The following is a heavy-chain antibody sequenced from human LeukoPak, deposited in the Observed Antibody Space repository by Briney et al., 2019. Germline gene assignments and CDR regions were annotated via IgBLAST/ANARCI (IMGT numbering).Heavy chain of an antibody. D-gene: IGHD6-19*01. V-gene: IGHV4-4*02. CDR2: IYHSGST. J-gene: IGHJ6*04. CDR3: ARVPAVAGTYGMDV. CDR1: GGSISSSNW. Sequence: PSETLFLTCAVSGGSISSSNWWSWVRQPPGKGLEWIGEIYHSGSTNYNPSLKSRVTISVDKSKNQFSLKLSSVTAADTAVYYCARVPAVAGTYGMDVWGKGTTVTVSS.